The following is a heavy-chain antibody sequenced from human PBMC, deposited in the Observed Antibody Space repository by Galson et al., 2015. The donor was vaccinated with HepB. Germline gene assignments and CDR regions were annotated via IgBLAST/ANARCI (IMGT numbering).Heavy chain of an antibody. CDR3: AASMVRGVNYFDY. CDR1: GFTVSSNY. V-gene: IGHV3-66*02. D-gene: IGHD3-10*01. CDR2: IYSGGST. J-gene: IGHJ4*02. Sequence: SLRLSCAASGFTVSSNYMSWVRQAPGKGLEWVSVIYSGGSTYYADSVKGRFTISRDNSKNTLYLQMNSLRGEDTAVYYCAASMVRGVNYFDYWGQGTLVTVSS.